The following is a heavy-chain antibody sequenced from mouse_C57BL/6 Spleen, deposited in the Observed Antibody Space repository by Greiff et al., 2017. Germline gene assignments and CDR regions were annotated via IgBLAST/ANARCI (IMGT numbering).Heavy chain of an antibody. V-gene: IGHV1-4*01. Sequence: QVQLQQSGAELARPGASVKMSCKASGYTFTSYTMHWVKQRPGQGLEWIGYINTSSGYTKYNQKFKDKATLTADKSSSTAYMQLSSLTSEDSAVYYWARGITTVVVNFDYWGQGTTLTVSS. D-gene: IGHD1-1*01. J-gene: IGHJ2*01. CDR1: GYTFTSYT. CDR2: INTSSGYT. CDR3: ARGITTVVVNFDY.